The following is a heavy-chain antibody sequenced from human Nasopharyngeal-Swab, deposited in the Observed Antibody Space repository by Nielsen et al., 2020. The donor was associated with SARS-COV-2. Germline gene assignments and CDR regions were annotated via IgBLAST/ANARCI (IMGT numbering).Heavy chain of an antibody. J-gene: IGHJ6*02. V-gene: IGHV3-20*04. CDR3: ARGPGSIVIMVYATTPYYYYGMDV. CDR1: GFTFDDYG. D-gene: IGHD2-8*01. CDR2: INWNGGST. Sequence: GESLKISCAASGFTFDDYGMSWVRQAPGKGLEWVSGINWNGGSTGYADSVKGRFTISRDNAKNSLYLQMNNLRAEDTALYYCARGPGSIVIMVYATTPYYYYGMDVWGQGTTVTVSS.